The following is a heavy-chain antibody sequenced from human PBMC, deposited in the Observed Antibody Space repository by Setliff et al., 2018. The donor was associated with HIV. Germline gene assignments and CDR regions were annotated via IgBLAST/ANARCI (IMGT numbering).Heavy chain of an antibody. D-gene: IGHD5-12*01. CDR2: ISNGGSAK. J-gene: IGHJ4*02. V-gene: IGHV3-48*04. CDR3: HSGYDSEEQSYFDY. CDR1: GFTFSSYG. Sequence: PGGSLRLSCAASGFTFSSYGMNWVRQAPGKGLEWISYISNGGSAKYYTDSVEGRFTVSRDNAKNLLYLQMDSLKGEDTGVYYCHSGYDSEEQSYFDYWGQGTLVTVSS.